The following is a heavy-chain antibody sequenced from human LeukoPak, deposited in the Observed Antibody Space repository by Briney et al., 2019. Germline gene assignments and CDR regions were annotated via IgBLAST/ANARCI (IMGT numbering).Heavy chain of an antibody. CDR1: GGSFSGYY. D-gene: IGHD1-26*01. CDR3: ASASGIVGAKIDY. J-gene: IGHJ4*02. Sequence: SETLSLTCAVYGGSFSGYYWSWIRQPPGKGLEWIGYIYYSGSTNYNPSLKSRVTISVDTSKNQFSLKLSSVTAADTAVYYCASASGIVGAKIDYWGQGTLVTVSS. CDR2: IYYSGST. V-gene: IGHV4-59*01.